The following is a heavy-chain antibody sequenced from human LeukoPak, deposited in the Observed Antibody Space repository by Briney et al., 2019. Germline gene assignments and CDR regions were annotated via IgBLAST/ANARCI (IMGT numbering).Heavy chain of an antibody. V-gene: IGHV1-2*02. CDR3: ASLYSSGWFDAFDI. Sequence: GASVKVSCKASGYTFTGYYMHWVRQAPGQGLEWMGWINPNSGGTNYAQKFQGRVTMTRDTSTSTVYMELSSLRSEDTAVYYCASLYSSGWFDAFDIWGQGTMVTVSS. CDR2: INPNSGGT. CDR1: GYTFTGYY. D-gene: IGHD6-19*01. J-gene: IGHJ3*02.